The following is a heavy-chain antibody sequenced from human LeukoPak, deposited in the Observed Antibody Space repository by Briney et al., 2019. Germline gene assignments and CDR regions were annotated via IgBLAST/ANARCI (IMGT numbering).Heavy chain of an antibody. Sequence: ASETLSLTCTVSGGSISSSSYYWSWIRQPAGKGLEWIGRIYTSGSTNYNPSLKSRVTISVDTSKNQFSLKLSSVTAADTAVYYCARDTGMYSEAPYFDYWGQGTLVTVSS. D-gene: IGHD2-15*01. J-gene: IGHJ4*02. CDR1: GGSISSSSYY. CDR2: IYTSGST. CDR3: ARDTGMYSEAPYFDY. V-gene: IGHV4-61*02.